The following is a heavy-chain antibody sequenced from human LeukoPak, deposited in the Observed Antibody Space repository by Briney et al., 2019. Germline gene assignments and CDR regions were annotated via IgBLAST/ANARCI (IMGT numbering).Heavy chain of an antibody. V-gene: IGHV4-4*02. CDR1: GGSISSSNW. CDR2: IYHSGST. Sequence: TSETLSLTCAVSGGSISSSNWWSWVRQPPGKGLEWIGEIYHSGSTNYNPSLKSRVTISVGTSKNQFSLKLSSVTAADTAVYYCARHLSRLQMVGGEDNFDYWGQGTLVTVSS. CDR3: ARHLSRLQMVGGEDNFDY. J-gene: IGHJ4*02. D-gene: IGHD6-13*01.